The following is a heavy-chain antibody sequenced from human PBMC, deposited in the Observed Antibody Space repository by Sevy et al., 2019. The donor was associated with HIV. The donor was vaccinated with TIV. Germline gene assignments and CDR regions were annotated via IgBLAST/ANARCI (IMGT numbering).Heavy chain of an antibody. Sequence: GGSLRLSCTASGFTFSSYDMNWVRQAPGKGLEWVSKISSSGSSIYYADSVKGRFTISRDNATNSLNLQMNSLRAEDTAVYYCTRNGGAFDNGFDPWGQGTLVTVSS. CDR2: ISSSGSSI. D-gene: IGHD2-8*01. CDR3: TRNGGAFDNGFDP. V-gene: IGHV3-48*03. J-gene: IGHJ5*02. CDR1: GFTFSSYD.